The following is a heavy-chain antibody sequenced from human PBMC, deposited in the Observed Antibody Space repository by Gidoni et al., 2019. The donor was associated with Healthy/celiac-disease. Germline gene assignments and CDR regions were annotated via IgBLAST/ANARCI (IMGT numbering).Heavy chain of an antibody. CDR1: GGTFRSYA. Sequence: QVQLVQSGAEVKKPGSSVKVSCKASGGTFRSYAISWVRQAPGQGLEWMGGIIPIFGTANYAQKFQGRVTITADKSTSTAYMELSSLRSEDTAVYYCARVPDDYSNYYLFDYWGQGTLVTVSS. CDR3: ARVPDDYSNYYLFDY. J-gene: IGHJ4*02. V-gene: IGHV1-69*06. D-gene: IGHD4-4*01. CDR2: IIPIFGTA.